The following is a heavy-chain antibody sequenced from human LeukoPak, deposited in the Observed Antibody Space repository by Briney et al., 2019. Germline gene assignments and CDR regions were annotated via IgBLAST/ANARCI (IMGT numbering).Heavy chain of an antibody. V-gene: IGHV4-30-4*07. D-gene: IGHD5-18*01. CDR3: ARLGYSYVFDY. Sequence: PSQTLSLTCAVSGGSISSGGYSWSWIRQPPGKGLEWIGYIYYSGSTNYNPSLKSRVTISVDTSKNQFSLKLSSVTAADTAVYYCARLGYSYVFDYWGQGTLVTVSS. J-gene: IGHJ4*02. CDR2: IYYSGST. CDR1: GGSISSGGYS.